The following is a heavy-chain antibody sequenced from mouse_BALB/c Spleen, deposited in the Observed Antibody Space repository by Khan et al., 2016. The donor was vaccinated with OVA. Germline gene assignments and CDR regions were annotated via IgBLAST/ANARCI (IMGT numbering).Heavy chain of an antibody. CDR2: ISYSGNT. CDR1: GYSITSDYA. Sequence: EVQLQESGPGLVKPSQSLSLTCTVTGYSITSDYAWNWIRQFPGNKLEWMGFISYSGNTNYTPSLKSRISITRDKSKNQFFLQLNSVTTEDTATYYCARGYGGDFDYWGQGTTLTVAS. J-gene: IGHJ2*01. D-gene: IGHD1-1*02. V-gene: IGHV3-2*02. CDR3: ARGYGGDFDY.